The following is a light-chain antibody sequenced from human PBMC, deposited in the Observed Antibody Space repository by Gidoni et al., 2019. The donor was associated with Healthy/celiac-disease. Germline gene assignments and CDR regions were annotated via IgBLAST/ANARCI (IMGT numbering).Light chain of an antibody. CDR3: MQALQTPL. CDR1: QSLLHSNGYNY. V-gene: IGKV2-28*01. J-gene: IGKJ1*01. Sequence: DMVMTQSPLSLPVTPGEPASISCRSSQSLLHSNGYNYLDWYLQKPGQSPQLLIYLGSNRASGVPDRFSGSGSGTDFTLKISRVEAEDVGVYYCMQALQTPLFGQXTKVEIK. CDR2: LGS.